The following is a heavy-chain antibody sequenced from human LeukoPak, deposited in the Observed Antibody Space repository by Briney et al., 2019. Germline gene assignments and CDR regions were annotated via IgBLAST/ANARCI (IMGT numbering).Heavy chain of an antibody. D-gene: IGHD6-19*01. CDR1: GFTFRSYS. CDR3: ARDPRSSGTNWFDP. CDR2: ISSSSSNI. V-gene: IGHV3-21*01. J-gene: IGHJ5*02. Sequence: GGSLRLSCAASGFTFRSYSMNWVRQAPGKGLEWVSSISSSSSNIYYADSVKGRFTISRDNAKNSLYLQMNSLRAEDTAVYYCARDPRSSGTNWFDPWGQGTLVTVSS.